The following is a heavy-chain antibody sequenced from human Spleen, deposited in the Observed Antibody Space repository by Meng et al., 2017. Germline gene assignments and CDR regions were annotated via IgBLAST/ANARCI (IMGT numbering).Heavy chain of an antibody. J-gene: IGHJ4*02. CDR2: INHSGST. D-gene: IGHD4-11*01. Sequence: QVQLQQWGAGRSKPSETLSLTCVVSGGSFSDYYWSWIRQPPGKGLEWIGEINHSGSTNYNPSLESRATISVDTSQNNLSLKLSSVTAADSAVYYCARGPTTMAHDFDYWGQGTLVTVSS. V-gene: IGHV4-34*01. CDR3: ARGPTTMAHDFDY. CDR1: GGSFSDYY.